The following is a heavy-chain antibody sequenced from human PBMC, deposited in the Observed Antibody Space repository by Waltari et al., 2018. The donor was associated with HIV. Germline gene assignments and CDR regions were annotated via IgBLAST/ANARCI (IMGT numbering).Heavy chain of an antibody. CDR2: ISSRGNNT. CDR3: ARTKYDLWSGSYFDS. Sequence: QVQLVESGGGLVKPGGSLRLYCVASGFSFRDYYMSWIRLAPGKGLEWVSSISSRGNNTHYADSVQGRITISRDNAKNSLYLQMNTLRAEDTAVYYCARTKYDLWSGSYFDSWGQGTLVTVSS. CDR1: GFSFRDYY. J-gene: IGHJ5*01. D-gene: IGHD3-3*01. V-gene: IGHV3-11*01.